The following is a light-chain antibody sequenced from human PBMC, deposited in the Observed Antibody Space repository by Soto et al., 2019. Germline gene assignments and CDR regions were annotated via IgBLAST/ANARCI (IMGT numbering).Light chain of an antibody. Sequence: SVMTQSANSLAVSLGERATINCKSSQSVLYSSNNKNYLAWYQQKPGQPPKVLIYWASTRESGVPDRFSGSGSGTDFTLTISSLQAEDAAVYYCQQCYTTPWTFGQGTKVDIK. CDR3: QQCYTTPWT. V-gene: IGKV4-1*01. J-gene: IGKJ1*01. CDR2: WAS. CDR1: QSVLYSSNNKNY.